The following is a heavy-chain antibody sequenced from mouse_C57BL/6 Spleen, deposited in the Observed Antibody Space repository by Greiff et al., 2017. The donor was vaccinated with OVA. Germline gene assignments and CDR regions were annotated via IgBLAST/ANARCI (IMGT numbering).Heavy chain of an antibody. Sequence: EVKLKESGPGLVKPSQSLSLTCSVTGYSITSGYYWNWIRQFPGNKLEWMGYISYDGSNNYNPSLKNRISITRDTSKNQFFLKLNSVTTEDTATYYCARDGYNAMDYWGQGTSVTVSS. CDR3: ARDGYNAMDY. CDR1: GYSITSGYY. CDR2: ISYDGSN. V-gene: IGHV3-6*01. D-gene: IGHD2-2*01. J-gene: IGHJ4*01.